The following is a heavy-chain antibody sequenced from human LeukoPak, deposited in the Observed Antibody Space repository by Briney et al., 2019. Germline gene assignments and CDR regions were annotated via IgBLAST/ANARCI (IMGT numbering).Heavy chain of an antibody. CDR3: ARETAVAGD. D-gene: IGHD6-19*01. CDR1: GFTFSSYS. J-gene: IGHJ4*02. V-gene: IGHV3-48*02. CDR2: ISSSSTI. Sequence: PGGSLRLSCAASGFTFSSYSMNWVRQAPGKGLEWVSYISSSSTIYYADSVKGRFTISRDNAKNSLYLHMNSLKDEDTAVYFCARETAVAGDWGQGTLVTVSS.